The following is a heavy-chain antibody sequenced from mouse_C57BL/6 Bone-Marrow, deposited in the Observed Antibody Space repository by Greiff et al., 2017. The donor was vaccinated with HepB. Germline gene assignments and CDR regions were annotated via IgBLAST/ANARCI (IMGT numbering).Heavy chain of an antibody. CDR3: ARESEGVRGDGAY. V-gene: IGHV5-12*01. Sequence: EVQLVESGGGLVQPGGSLKLSCAASGFTFSDYYMYWVRQTPEKRLEWVAYISNGGGSTYYPDTVKGRFTISRDNAKNTLYLQMSRLNSEDTAMYNYARESEGVRGDGAYWGQGTLVTVSA. CDR1: GFTFSDYY. J-gene: IGHJ3*01. D-gene: IGHD2-3*01. CDR2: ISNGGGST.